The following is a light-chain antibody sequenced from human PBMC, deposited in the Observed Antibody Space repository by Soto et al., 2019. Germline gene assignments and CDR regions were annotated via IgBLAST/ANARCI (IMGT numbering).Light chain of an antibody. CDR1: QSVADSY. CDR2: AAT. V-gene: IGKV3-20*01. J-gene: IGKJ1*01. Sequence: EVVLTQSPGTLSLSPGERATLSCRASQSVADSYLAWYQQKPGRAPRVLFYAATRRATGIPDRFSASGSGTDFTLTISTLENDDFAVYYCQQYGSSPWTFGQGTKVDIK. CDR3: QQYGSSPWT.